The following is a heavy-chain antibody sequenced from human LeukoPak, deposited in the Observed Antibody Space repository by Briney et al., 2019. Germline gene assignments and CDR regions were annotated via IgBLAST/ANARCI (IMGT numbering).Heavy chain of an antibody. J-gene: IGHJ6*03. D-gene: IGHD3-22*01. Sequence: PSETLSLTCTVSGYSIRSGYYWGWIRQPPRKGLEWIGSIYHSGITYYNPSLKSRVTISVDTSKNQFSLKLSSVTAADTAVYYCARYDYYDSSASTYYYYIDVWGKGTTVTVSS. CDR2: IYHSGIT. V-gene: IGHV4-38-2*02. CDR1: GYSIRSGYY. CDR3: ARYDYYDSSASTYYYYIDV.